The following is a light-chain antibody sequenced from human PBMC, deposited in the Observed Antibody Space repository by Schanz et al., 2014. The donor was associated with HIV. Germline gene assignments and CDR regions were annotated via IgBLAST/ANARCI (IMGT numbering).Light chain of an antibody. CDR1: SSTFRSNA. CDR3: ATWDDSLKGWV. V-gene: IGLV1-44*01. CDR2: NTY. J-gene: IGLJ3*02. Sequence: HSVLTQPPSASGTPGQRVTISCSGSSSTFRSNAVNWYQQLPGTAPKLLIYNTYHRPSGVPDRFSGSQSGTSASLAISGLQAEDEADFFCATWDDSLKGWVFGGGTKLTVL.